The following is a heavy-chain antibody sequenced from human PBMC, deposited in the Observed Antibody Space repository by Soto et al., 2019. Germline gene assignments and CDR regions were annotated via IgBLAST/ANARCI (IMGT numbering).Heavy chain of an antibody. CDR1: GYTFTGYY. J-gene: IGHJ4*02. CDR2: INPNSGGT. V-gene: IGHV1-2*02. D-gene: IGHD3-22*01. CDR3: ARDDSSGYYRKNFDY. Sequence: ASVKVSCKASGYTFTGYYMHWVRQAPGQGLEWMGWINPNSGGTNYAQKFQGRVTMTRDTSISTAYMELSRLRSDDTAVYYCARDDSSGYYRKNFDYWGQGTLVTSPQ.